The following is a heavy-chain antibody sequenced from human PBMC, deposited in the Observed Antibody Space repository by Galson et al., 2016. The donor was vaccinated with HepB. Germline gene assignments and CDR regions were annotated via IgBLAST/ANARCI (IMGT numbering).Heavy chain of an antibody. D-gene: IGHD5-12*01. CDR2: INAANGDT. Sequence: SVKVSCKTSGYTFTTYAMYWVRQAPGQRLEWMGWINAANGDTKYSQKLQGRGTITWDTSANTAYMELSSLRSEDTAVYYCARGHIVATVDYYYYGLDVWGQGTTVTVSS. J-gene: IGHJ6*02. CDR3: ARGHIVATVDYYYYGLDV. CDR1: GYTFTTYA. V-gene: IGHV1-3*01.